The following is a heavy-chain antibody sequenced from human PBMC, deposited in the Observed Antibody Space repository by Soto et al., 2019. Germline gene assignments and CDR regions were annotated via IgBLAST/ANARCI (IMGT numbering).Heavy chain of an antibody. CDR2: ISAHNGNT. Sequence: ASVKVSCKASGYTFTSYGISWVRQAPGQGLEWMGWISAHNGNTDYAQKFQGRVTMTTDTSTSTASMELRSLRSDDTAVYYCARGSYISSWYSLDYWVQGTLVTVSS. CDR3: ARGSYISSWYSLDY. V-gene: IGHV1-18*04. D-gene: IGHD6-13*01. CDR1: GYTFTSYG. J-gene: IGHJ4*02.